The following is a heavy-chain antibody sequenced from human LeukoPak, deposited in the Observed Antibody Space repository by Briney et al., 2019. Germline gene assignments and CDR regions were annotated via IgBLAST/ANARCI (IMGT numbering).Heavy chain of an antibody. CDR2: INPNSGGT. CDR3: ARASYYYDSSGTRRSYYYYMDV. D-gene: IGHD3-22*01. CDR1: GYTFTDYA. Sequence: ASVKVSCKASGYTFTDYAMNWVRQAPGQGLEWMGWINPNSGGTNYAQKFQGRVTMTRDTSISTAYMELSRLRSDDTAVYYCARASYYYDSSGTRRSYYYYMDVWGKGTTVTVSS. J-gene: IGHJ6*03. V-gene: IGHV1-2*02.